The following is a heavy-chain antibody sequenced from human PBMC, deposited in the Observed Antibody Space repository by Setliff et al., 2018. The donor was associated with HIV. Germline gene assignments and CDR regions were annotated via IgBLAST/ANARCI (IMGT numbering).Heavy chain of an antibody. D-gene: IGHD2-2*01. V-gene: IGHV4-59*11. CDR2: IYNSGTT. J-gene: IGHJ4*02. CDR1: GDSISSHY. Sequence: SETLSLTCTVYGDSISSHYWSWIRQPPGKGLEWIGSIYNSGTTDYNPSLRSRVTISVHTSKNQFSLKLNSVTAADTAMYYCARGGYCTSTTCYPFDYWGQGTLVTVSS. CDR3: ARGGYCTSTTCYPFDY.